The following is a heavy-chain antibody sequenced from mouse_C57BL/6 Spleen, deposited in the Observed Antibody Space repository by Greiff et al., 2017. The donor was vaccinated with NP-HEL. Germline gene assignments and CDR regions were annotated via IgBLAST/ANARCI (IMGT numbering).Heavy chain of an antibody. CDR1: GYTFTSYW. Sequence: QVQLQQPGAELVRPGTSVKLSCKASGYTFTSYWMHWVKQRPGQGLEWIGVIDPSDSYTNYNQKFKGKATLTVDTSSSTAYMQLSSLTSEDSAVYYCARGYPYYYAMDYWGQGTSVTVSS. D-gene: IGHD2-2*01. J-gene: IGHJ4*01. V-gene: IGHV1-59*01. CDR2: IDPSDSYT. CDR3: ARGYPYYYAMDY.